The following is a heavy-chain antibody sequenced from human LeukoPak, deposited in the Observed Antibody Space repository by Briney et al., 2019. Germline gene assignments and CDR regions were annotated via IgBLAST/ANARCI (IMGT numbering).Heavy chain of an antibody. J-gene: IGHJ3*02. CDR1: GGTFSSYA. D-gene: IGHD2-15*01. CDR2: IIPILGIA. CDR3: VRTHIVVVVAATLSRAFDI. V-gene: IGHV1-69*04. Sequence: SVKVSCKASGGTFSSYAISWVRQAPGQGLEWMGRIIPILGIANYAQKFQGRVTITADKSTSTAYMELSSLRSEDTAVYYCVRTHIVVVVAATLSRAFDIWGQGTMVTVSS.